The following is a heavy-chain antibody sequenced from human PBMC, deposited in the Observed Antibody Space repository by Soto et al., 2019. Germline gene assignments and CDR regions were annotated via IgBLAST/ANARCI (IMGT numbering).Heavy chain of an antibody. CDR1: GFTFRSYT. D-gene: IGHD4-17*01. J-gene: IGHJ4*01. V-gene: IGHV3-23*01. Sequence: GGSLRLSCSASGFTFRSYTMSWVRQAPGKGLEWVSSIIGGNGDTFYAASVTGRFTISRDISKSTLYLQMNGLRVEDTAIYYCAKDKEPDGVWDIDFWGHGTLVTVSS. CDR3: AKDKEPDGVWDIDF. CDR2: IIGGNGDT.